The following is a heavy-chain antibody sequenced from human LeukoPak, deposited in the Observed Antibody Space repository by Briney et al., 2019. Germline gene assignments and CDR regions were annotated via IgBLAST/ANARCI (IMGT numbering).Heavy chain of an antibody. CDR2: THFSGSS. V-gene: IGHV4-59*11. D-gene: IGHD6-13*01. Sequence: SETLSLTCSVSGSSIGRHYWTWIRQPPGKGLEWIGYTHFSGSSNHNPSLKSRATTSLDRAKNQISLTLTSVTAADTAVYFCARAKAAGSYDFWGQGTLVTVSS. CDR1: GSSIGRHY. CDR3: ARAKAAGSYDF. J-gene: IGHJ4*02.